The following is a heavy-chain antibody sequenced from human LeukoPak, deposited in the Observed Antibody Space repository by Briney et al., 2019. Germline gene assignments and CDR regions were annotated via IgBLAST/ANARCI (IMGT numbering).Heavy chain of an antibody. CDR2: IRSKAYGGTA. CDR3: TRNSPLDY. CDR1: GFTLSSHE. J-gene: IGHJ4*02. V-gene: IGHV3-49*04. Sequence: GGSLRLSCTASGFTLSSHEINWVRQAPGKGLEWVGFIRSKAYGGTADYAASVKGRFTISRDDSKSIAYLQMNSLKTEDTAVYYCTRNSPLDYWGQGNLVTVSS. D-gene: IGHD4-23*01.